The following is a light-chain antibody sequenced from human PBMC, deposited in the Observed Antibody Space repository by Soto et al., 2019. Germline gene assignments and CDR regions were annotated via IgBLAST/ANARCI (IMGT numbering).Light chain of an antibody. CDR2: DAS. CDR3: QQYNSYSSLT. V-gene: IGKV1-5*01. J-gene: IGKJ4*01. CDR1: QSISSW. Sequence: IPITHSPSPPSASLGGKGTNTFRAPQSISSWLAWYQQKPGKAPKLLIYDASSLESGVPSRFSGSGSGTEFTLTISSLQPDDFATYYCQQYNSYSSLTFGGGTKVDIK.